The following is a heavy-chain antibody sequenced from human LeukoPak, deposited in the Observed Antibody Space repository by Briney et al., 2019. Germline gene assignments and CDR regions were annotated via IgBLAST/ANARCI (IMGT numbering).Heavy chain of an antibody. J-gene: IGHJ3*02. D-gene: IGHD6-25*01. CDR1: GFTFSSYS. CDR2: ISSGSSTI. V-gene: IGHV3-48*04. CDR3: ARWLGIAADAFDI. Sequence: PGGSLRLSCAASGFTFSSYSMNWVRQAPGKGLEWVSYISSGSSTIYYADSVKGRFTISRDNAKNSLYLQMNSLRAEDTAVYYCARWLGIAADAFDIWGQGTMVTVSS.